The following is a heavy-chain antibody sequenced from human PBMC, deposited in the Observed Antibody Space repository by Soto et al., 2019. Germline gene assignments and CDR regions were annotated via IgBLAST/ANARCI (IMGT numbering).Heavy chain of an antibody. CDR1: GFTFRNYG. CDR2: IWYDGSNT. J-gene: IGHJ2*01. Sequence: QVQLVESGGGVVQPGRSLRLSCAASGFTFRNYGMHWVRQAPGKRLEWVALIWYDGSNTFYTDSVKDRFTISRDTSKSTLHLQMNCLRAEDTAVYYCTRDVSSRYFDLWGRGSLVTVSS. CDR3: TRDVSSRYFDL. V-gene: IGHV3-33*01.